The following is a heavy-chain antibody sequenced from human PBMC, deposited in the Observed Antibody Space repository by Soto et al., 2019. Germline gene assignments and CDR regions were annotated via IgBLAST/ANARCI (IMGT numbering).Heavy chain of an antibody. J-gene: IGHJ3*02. CDR1: GGSISSSSYY. CDR3: ARPAARLFPGAFDI. CDR2: IYYSGST. Sequence: PSETLSLTCTVSGGSISSSSYYWGWIRQPPGKGLEWIGSIYYSGSTYYNPSLKSRVTISVDTSKSQFSLKLSSVTAADTAVYYCARPAARLFPGAFDIWGQGTMVTVSS. V-gene: IGHV4-39*01. D-gene: IGHD6-6*01.